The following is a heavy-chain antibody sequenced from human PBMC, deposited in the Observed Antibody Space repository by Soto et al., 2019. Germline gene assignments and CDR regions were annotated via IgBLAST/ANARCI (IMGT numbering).Heavy chain of an antibody. CDR3: VKESSPHYYYYRGMDV. CDR1: EFAFSSYN. CDR2: ITSTGGTA. D-gene: IGHD6-19*01. V-gene: IGHV3-64D*06. J-gene: IGHJ6*02. Sequence: PGGSLRLSCSASEFAFSSYNMHWVRHAPGKGLERVSTITSTGGTAFYADSVKGRFTISRNNSKNTLYLQMTSLRAEDTAIYYCVKESSPHYYYYRGMDVWGQGTTVTVSS.